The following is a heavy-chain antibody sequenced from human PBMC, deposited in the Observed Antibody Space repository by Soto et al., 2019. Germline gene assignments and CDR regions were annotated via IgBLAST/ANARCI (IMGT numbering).Heavy chain of an antibody. Sequence: QVQLQESGPGLLKPSETLALTCTVSGGSISDYYWSWIRQPAGTGLEWVGRIFASGTTNYNPSLRRRVTMSVDTSKKQFSLKLSSVTAADTAIYYCAIDGGRMMIKSMDVWCQGPTVTVTS. J-gene: IGHJ6*02. V-gene: IGHV4-4*07. D-gene: IGHD3-16*01. CDR1: GGSISDYY. CDR2: IFASGTT. CDR3: AIDGGRMMIKSMDV.